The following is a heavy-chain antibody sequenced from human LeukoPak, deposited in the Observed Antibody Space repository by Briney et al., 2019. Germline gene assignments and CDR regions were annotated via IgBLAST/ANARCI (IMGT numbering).Heavy chain of an antibody. J-gene: IGHJ4*02. CDR3: AKVSSGYYSN. CDR2: ISWNSGGI. CDR1: GFTFDDYA. Sequence: GGSLRLSCAASGFTFDDYAMHWVRQAPGKGLEWVSGISWNSGGIGYADSVKGRFTISRDNAKNSLYLQMNSLRAEDTVLYYCAKVSSGYYSNWGQGTLVTVSS. D-gene: IGHD3-22*01. V-gene: IGHV3-9*01.